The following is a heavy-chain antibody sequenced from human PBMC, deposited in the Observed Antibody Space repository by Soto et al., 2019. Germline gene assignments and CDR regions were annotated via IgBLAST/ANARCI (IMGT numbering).Heavy chain of an antibody. V-gene: IGHV3-48*02. CDR3: ARDSPYSSSWYDLNWFDP. CDR1: GFTFSSYS. Sequence: EVQLVESGGGLVQPGGSLRLSCAASGFTFSSYSMNWVRQAPGKGLEWVSYISSSSSTIYYADSVKGRFTISRDNAKNSLYLQMNSLRDEDPVVYYCARDSPYSSSWYDLNWFDPWGQGTLVTVSS. J-gene: IGHJ5*02. D-gene: IGHD6-13*01. CDR2: ISSSSSTI.